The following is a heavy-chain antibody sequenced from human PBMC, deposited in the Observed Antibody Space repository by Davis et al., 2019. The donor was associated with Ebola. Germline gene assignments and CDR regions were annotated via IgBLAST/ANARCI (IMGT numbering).Heavy chain of an antibody. J-gene: IGHJ2*01. Sequence: SVKVSCKASGGTFNSYAISWVRQAPGQGLEWMGGIIPILGMANYAQKFQGRVTITADESTSTAYMELSSLRSEDTAVYYCASGLVRGESYWYFDLWGRGTLVTVSS. CDR3: ASGLVRGESYWYFDL. CDR2: IIPILGMA. V-gene: IGHV1-69*10. CDR1: GGTFNSYA. D-gene: IGHD6-6*01.